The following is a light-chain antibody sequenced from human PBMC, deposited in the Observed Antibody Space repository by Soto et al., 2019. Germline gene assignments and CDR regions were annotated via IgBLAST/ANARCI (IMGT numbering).Light chain of an antibody. CDR1: QSVSNSY. J-gene: IGKJ2*01. CDR3: QQYGSSPPYT. Sequence: EIVLTQSPATLSLSPGERATLSCGASQSVSNSYLAWYQQKPGLAPRLLIYDASSRATGIPDRFSGSGSGTDFTLTISRLEPEAFAVYYCQQYGSSPPYTFGQGTKLEIK. V-gene: IGKV3D-20*01. CDR2: DAS.